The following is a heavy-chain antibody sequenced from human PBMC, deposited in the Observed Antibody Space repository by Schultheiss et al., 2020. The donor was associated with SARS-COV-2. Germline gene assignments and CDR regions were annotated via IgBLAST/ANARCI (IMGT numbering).Heavy chain of an antibody. CDR1: GFTFSSYD. CDR2: IGTAGDT. Sequence: GESLKISCAASGFTFSSYDMHWVRQATGKGLEWVSAIGTAGDTYYPGSVKGRFTISRENAKNSLYLQMNSLRAGDTAVYYCARGRQQLDYWYFDLWGRGTLVTVSS. CDR3: ARGRQQLDYWYFDL. J-gene: IGHJ2*01. D-gene: IGHD6-13*01. V-gene: IGHV3-13*01.